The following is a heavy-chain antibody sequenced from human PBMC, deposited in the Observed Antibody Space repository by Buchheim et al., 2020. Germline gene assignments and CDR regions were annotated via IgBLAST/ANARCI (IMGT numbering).Heavy chain of an antibody. D-gene: IGHD3-22*01. CDR2: ISSSGSTI. Sequence: EVQLVESGGGLVQPGGSLRLSCAASGFTFSSYEMNWVRQAPGKGLEWVSYISSSGSTIYYADSVKGRFTISRDNAKNSLYLPMNSLRAEDTAVYYCAREEYYYDSSGYYGWFDPWGQGTL. V-gene: IGHV3-48*03. J-gene: IGHJ5*02. CDR3: AREEYYYDSSGYYGWFDP. CDR1: GFTFSSYE.